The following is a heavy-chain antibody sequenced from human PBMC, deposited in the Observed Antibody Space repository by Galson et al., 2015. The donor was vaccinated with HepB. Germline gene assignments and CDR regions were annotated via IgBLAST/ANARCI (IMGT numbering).Heavy chain of an antibody. Sequence: LSLTCAVYGGSFSGYYWSWIRQPPGKGLEWIGEINHSGSTNYNPSLKSRVTISVDTSKNQFSLKLSSVTAADTAVYYCARGNGPWGQGTLVTVSS. CDR3: ARGNGP. CDR2: INHSGST. D-gene: IGHD2-8*01. V-gene: IGHV4-34*01. J-gene: IGHJ5*02. CDR1: GGSFSGYY.